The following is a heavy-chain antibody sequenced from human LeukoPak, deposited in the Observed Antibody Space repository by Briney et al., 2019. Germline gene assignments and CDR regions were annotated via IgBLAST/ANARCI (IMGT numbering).Heavy chain of an antibody. V-gene: IGHV3-53*01. CDR3: AKDLTYGDYAGGDAFDI. Sequence: GGSLRLSCAASGFTVSSNYMSWVRQAPGKGLEWGSVIYSGGSAYYADSVKGRFTISRDYSKNTLYLQMNSLRAEDTAVYYCAKDLTYGDYAGGDAFDIWGQGTMVTVSS. CDR1: GFTVSSNY. J-gene: IGHJ3*02. D-gene: IGHD4-17*01. CDR2: IYSGGSA.